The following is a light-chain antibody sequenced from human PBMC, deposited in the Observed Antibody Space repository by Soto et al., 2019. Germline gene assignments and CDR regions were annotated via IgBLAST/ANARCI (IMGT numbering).Light chain of an antibody. V-gene: IGKV3-20*01. Sequence: ENFLKQSPGTLSFSPGEGATLSCRASRGVSGNYLAWYQQKPGQAPTLLIYWASIRAAGIPDRFSGSGSGTDFTLTIRRLEPEDVAVYYCQQYGSSPRTFGQGTKVEIK. J-gene: IGKJ1*01. CDR2: WAS. CDR1: RGVSGNY. CDR3: QQYGSSPRT.